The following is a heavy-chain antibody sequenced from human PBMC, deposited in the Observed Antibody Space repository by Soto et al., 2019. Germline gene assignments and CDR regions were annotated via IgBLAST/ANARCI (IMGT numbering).Heavy chain of an antibody. Sequence: SETLSLTCTVSGGSISSGGYYWSWIRQHPGKGLEWIGYIYYSGSTYYNPSLKSRVTISVETSKNQFSLKLSSVTAADTAVYYCARDSPVTTAYYYYGMDVWGQGTTVTVSS. D-gene: IGHD4-4*01. CDR2: IYYSGST. CDR1: GGSISSGGYY. V-gene: IGHV4-31*03. J-gene: IGHJ6*02. CDR3: ARDSPVTTAYYYYGMDV.